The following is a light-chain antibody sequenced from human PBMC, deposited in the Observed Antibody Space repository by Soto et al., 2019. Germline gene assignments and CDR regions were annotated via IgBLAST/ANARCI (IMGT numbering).Light chain of an antibody. CDR3: QQYGSSSFT. J-gene: IGKJ2*01. V-gene: IGKV3-20*01. Sequence: EIVLTQSPGTLSLSSGERATLSCRASQSVSSSYLAWYQQKPGQAPRLLVYATSSRATGIPDRFSGSGSGTDFTLTISRLEPEDFAVYYCQQYGSSSFTFGQGTKLXIK. CDR2: ATS. CDR1: QSVSSSY.